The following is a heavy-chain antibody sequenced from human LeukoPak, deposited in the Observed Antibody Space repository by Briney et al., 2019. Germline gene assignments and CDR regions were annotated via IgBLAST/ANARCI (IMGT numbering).Heavy chain of an antibody. D-gene: IGHD3-22*01. V-gene: IGHV3-9*03. CDR3: AKDKAASGYYGYSDY. CDR2: ISWNSGSI. Sequence: GGSLRLSCAASGFTFDDYAMHWVRQAPGKGLEWVSGISWNSGSIGYADSVKGRFTISRDNAKNSLYLQMNSLRAEDMALYYCAKDKAASGYYGYSDYWGQGTLVTVSS. J-gene: IGHJ4*02. CDR1: GFTFDDYA.